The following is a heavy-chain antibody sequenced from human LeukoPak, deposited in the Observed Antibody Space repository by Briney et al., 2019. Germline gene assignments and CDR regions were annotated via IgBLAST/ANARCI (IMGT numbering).Heavy chain of an antibody. CDR2: ISGYSGNT. CDR3: ARGRPLRYDILTGWSNNWFDP. J-gene: IGHJ5*02. Sequence: ASVKVSCKASGYTLTGYYMHWVRQAPGQGLEWMGWISGYSGNTNYAQRFQGRVTMTTDTSTSTAYMELRSLRSEDTAVYYCARGRPLRYDILTGWSNNWFDPWAREPWSPSPQ. CDR1: GYTLTGYY. D-gene: IGHD3-9*01. V-gene: IGHV1-18*04.